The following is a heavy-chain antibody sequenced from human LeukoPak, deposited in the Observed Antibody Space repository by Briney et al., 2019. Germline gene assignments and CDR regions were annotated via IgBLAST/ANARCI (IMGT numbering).Heavy chain of an antibody. Sequence: ASAKVSCKVSGYTFTIYGISRVRQAPGQGFEWMGGISAYNGNRNCAQKLQGRVTRTRDTYMSTAYMELRSLRPDDTSVYYCARIAVAGSFDYWRQGTLVTVCS. D-gene: IGHD6-19*01. J-gene: IGHJ4*02. V-gene: IGHV1-18*01. CDR2: ISAYNGNR. CDR1: GYTFTIYG. CDR3: ARIAVAGSFDY.